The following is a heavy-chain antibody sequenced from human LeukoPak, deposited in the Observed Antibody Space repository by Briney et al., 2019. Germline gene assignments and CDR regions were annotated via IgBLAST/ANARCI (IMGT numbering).Heavy chain of an antibody. D-gene: IGHD3-22*01. CDR3: AKDYYDSSGYDAFDI. Sequence: GRSLRLSCAASGFTFSSYGMHWVRQAPGQGLEWVAGIWYDGSKKYYADSVKGRFTISRDHSKNTLCLEINRLTAEDTAVYYCAKDYYDSSGYDAFDIWGQGTMVTVSS. J-gene: IGHJ3*02. CDR2: IWYDGSKK. V-gene: IGHV3-33*06. CDR1: GFTFSSYG.